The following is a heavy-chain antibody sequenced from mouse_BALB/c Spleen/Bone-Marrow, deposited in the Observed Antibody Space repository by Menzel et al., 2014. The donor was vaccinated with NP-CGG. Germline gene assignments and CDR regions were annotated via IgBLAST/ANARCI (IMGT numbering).Heavy chain of an antibody. CDR3: TREGYGNSYYFDY. CDR1: GYTFTDYE. CDR2: IDPETGGT. J-gene: IGHJ2*01. V-gene: IGHV1-15*01. Sequence: VQLQESGAELVRPGASVTLSCKASGYTFTDYEMHWVKQTPVHGLEWIGAIDPETGGTAYNQKFKGKATLTADKSSSKAYMELRSLTAKDTADYYCTREGYGNSYYFDYWGQGTTLTVSS. D-gene: IGHD2-1*01.